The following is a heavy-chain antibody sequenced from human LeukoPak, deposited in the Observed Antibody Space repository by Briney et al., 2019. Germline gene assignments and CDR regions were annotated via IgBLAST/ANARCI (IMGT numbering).Heavy chain of an antibody. V-gene: IGHV4-59*01. D-gene: IGHD6-13*01. CDR3: ARDLKISSSWYGIDY. CDR1: GGSISSYY. CDR2: IYYSGST. J-gene: IGHJ4*02. Sequence: SETLSLTCTVSGGSISSYYWSWILQPPGKGLEWIGYIYYSGSTNYNPSLKSRVTISVDTSKNQFSLKLSSVTAADAAVYYCARDLKISSSWYGIDYWGQGTLVTVSS.